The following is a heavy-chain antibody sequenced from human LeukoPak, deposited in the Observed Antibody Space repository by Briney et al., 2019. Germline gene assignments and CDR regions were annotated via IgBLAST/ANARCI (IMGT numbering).Heavy chain of an antibody. Sequence: SVKVSCKASGGTFSSYAISWVRQAPGQGLEWMGGIIPIFGTANYAQKFQGRVTITADESTSTAYMELSSLRSEDTAVYYCARCHLYYYDSSGPKYYFDYWGQGTLVTVSS. CDR3: ARCHLYYYDSSGPKYYFDY. D-gene: IGHD3-22*01. CDR1: GGTFSSYA. V-gene: IGHV1-69*13. CDR2: IIPIFGTA. J-gene: IGHJ4*02.